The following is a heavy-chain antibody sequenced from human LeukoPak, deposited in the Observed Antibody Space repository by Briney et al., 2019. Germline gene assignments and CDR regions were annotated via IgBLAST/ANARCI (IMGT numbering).Heavy chain of an antibody. Sequence: SVKVSCKASGGTFSSYAISWERQAPGQGLEWMGGIIPIFGTANYAQKFQGRVTITADESTSTAYMELSSLRSEDTAVHYCARDRRTTPYNWFDPWGQGTLVTVSS. J-gene: IGHJ5*02. V-gene: IGHV1-69*13. CDR2: IIPIFGTA. CDR3: ARDRRTTPYNWFDP. D-gene: IGHD2-15*01. CDR1: GGTFSSYA.